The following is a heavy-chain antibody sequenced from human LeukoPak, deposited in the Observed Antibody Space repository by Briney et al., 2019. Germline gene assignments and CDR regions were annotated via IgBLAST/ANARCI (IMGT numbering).Heavy chain of an antibody. J-gene: IGHJ4*02. CDR3: AKDGYGDGTVRAYHIDH. V-gene: IGHV3-9*01. D-gene: IGHD4-17*01. CDR2: ISWNSGKI. Sequence: GRSLRLSCAASGFSFGNFAMHWVRQVPGEGLEWVSGISWNSGKIVYADSVRGRFTVSRDNAKNSLSLQMNSLRTEDTALYYSAKDGYGDGTVRAYHIDHWGQGALVTVSS. CDR1: GFSFGNFA.